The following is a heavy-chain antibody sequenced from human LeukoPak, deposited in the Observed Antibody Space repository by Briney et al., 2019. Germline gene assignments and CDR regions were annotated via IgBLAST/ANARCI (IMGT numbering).Heavy chain of an antibody. V-gene: IGHV3-66*01. CDR3: AKDYSEVRVTYYFDY. CDR1: GFTVSTTY. D-gene: IGHD3-22*01. CDR2: IYSGGST. Sequence: GGSLRLSCAASGFTVSTTYMSWVRQAPGKGLEWVSVIYSGGSTYYADSVKGRFTITRDSSNNTLYLQMNSLRAEDTAVYYCAKDYSEVRVTYYFDYWGQGTLVTVSS. J-gene: IGHJ4*02.